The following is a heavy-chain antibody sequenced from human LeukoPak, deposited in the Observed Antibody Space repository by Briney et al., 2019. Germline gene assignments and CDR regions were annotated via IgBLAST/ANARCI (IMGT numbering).Heavy chain of an antibody. CDR2: ISSSSSYI. CDR3: ARLSRSPGYSSSWYGGLYYFDY. V-gene: IGHV3-21*01. CDR1: GFTFSSYS. J-gene: IGHJ4*02. D-gene: IGHD6-13*01. Sequence: GGSLRLSCAASGFTFSSYSMNWVRQAPEKGLEWVSSISSSSSYIYYADSVKGRFTISRDNAKNSLYLQMNSLRAEDTAVYYCARLSRSPGYSSSWYGGLYYFDYWGQGTLVTVSS.